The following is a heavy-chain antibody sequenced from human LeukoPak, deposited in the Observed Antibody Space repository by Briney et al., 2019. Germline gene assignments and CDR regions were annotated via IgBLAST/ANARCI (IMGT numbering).Heavy chain of an antibody. Sequence: SETLSLTCAVYGGSFSGYYWSWIRQPPGKGLEWIGEINHSGSTNYNPSLKSRVTISVDTSKNQFSLKLSSVTAADTAVYYCATLGQVPGPSITMVRGAYNWFDPWGQGTLVTVSS. CDR1: GGSFSGYY. V-gene: IGHV4-34*01. J-gene: IGHJ5*02. D-gene: IGHD3-10*01. CDR2: INHSGST. CDR3: ATLGQVPGPSITMVRGAYNWFDP.